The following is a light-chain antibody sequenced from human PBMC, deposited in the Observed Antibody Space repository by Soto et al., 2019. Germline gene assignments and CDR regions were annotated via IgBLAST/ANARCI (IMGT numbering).Light chain of an antibody. CDR3: QQYDNLPSIT. Sequence: DIQMTQSPSSLSASVGDRVTITCQASQDISNYLNWYQQKPGKAPKLLIYDASNLETGVPSRFSGSGSGTDLTFTTSSLQPEDIATYYCQQYDNLPSITFGQGTRLEIK. CDR1: QDISNY. V-gene: IGKV1-33*01. CDR2: DAS. J-gene: IGKJ5*01.